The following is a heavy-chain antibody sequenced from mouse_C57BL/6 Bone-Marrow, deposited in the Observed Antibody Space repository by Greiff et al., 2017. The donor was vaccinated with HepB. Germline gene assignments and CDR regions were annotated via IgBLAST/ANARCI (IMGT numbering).Heavy chain of an antibody. V-gene: IGHV1-64*01. CDR3: AREGAASGYYYGSSYWYFDV. Sequence: QVQLQQPGAELVKPGASVKLSCKASGYTFTSYWMHWVKQRPGQGLEWIGMIHPNSGSTNYNEKFKSKATLTVDKSSSPAYMQLSSLTSEDSAVYYCAREGAASGYYYGSSYWYFDVWGTGTTVTVSS. J-gene: IGHJ1*03. CDR1: GYTFTSYW. D-gene: IGHD1-1*01. CDR2: IHPNSGST.